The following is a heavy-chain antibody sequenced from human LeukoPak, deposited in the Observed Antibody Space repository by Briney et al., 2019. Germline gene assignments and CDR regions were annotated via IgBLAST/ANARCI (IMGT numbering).Heavy chain of an antibody. CDR3: ARSVYDSSGYYPYYYYYYMDV. V-gene: IGHV1-69*05. D-gene: IGHD3-22*01. CDR2: IIPILGTA. Sequence: GASVKVSCKASGGTFSSYAISWVRQAPGQGLEWMGGIIPILGTATYAQKFQGRVTITTDESTSTAYMELSSLRPEDTAVYYCARSVYDSSGYYPYYYYYYMDVWGKGTTVTVSS. J-gene: IGHJ6*03. CDR1: GGTFSSYA.